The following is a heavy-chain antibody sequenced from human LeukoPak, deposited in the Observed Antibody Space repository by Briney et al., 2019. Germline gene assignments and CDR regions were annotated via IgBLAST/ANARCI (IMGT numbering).Heavy chain of an antibody. Sequence: GGSLRLSCAASGFTFSSYWMHWVRQAPGKGLVWVSRINSDGSSTSYADSVKGRFTISRDNAKNTVYLQMNSLRAEDTAVYYCARTGRGGYSAYDINYYGMDVWGQGTTVTVSS. D-gene: IGHD5-12*01. V-gene: IGHV3-74*01. CDR3: ARTGRGGYSAYDINYYGMDV. CDR1: GFTFSSYW. J-gene: IGHJ6*02. CDR2: INSDGSST.